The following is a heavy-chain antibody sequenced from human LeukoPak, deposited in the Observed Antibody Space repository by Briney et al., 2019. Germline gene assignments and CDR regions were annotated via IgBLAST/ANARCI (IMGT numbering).Heavy chain of an antibody. CDR2: IYYSGST. J-gene: IGHJ4*02. Sequence: PSETLSLACTVSGGSISSYYWSWIRQPPGKGLEWIGYIYYSGSTNYNPSLKSRVTISVDTSKNQFSLKLSSVTAADTAVYYCGRAVAGSFDYWGQGTLVTVSS. D-gene: IGHD6-19*01. CDR3: GRAVAGSFDY. V-gene: IGHV4-59*08. CDR1: GGSISSYY.